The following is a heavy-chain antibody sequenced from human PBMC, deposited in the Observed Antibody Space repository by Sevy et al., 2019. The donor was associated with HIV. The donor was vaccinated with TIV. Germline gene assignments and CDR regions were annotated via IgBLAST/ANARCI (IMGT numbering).Heavy chain of an antibody. CDR3: AKDKRVSGWEDWSAFDI. D-gene: IGHD6-19*01. CDR2: ISWNSGSI. CDR1: GFTFDDYA. J-gene: IGHJ3*02. Sequence: GGSLRLSCAASGFTFDDYAMHWVRQAPGKGLEWVSGISWNSGSIGYADSVKGRFTISRDNAKNSLYLQMNSLRAEDTALYYCAKDKRVSGWEDWSAFDIWGQGTMVTVSS. V-gene: IGHV3-9*01.